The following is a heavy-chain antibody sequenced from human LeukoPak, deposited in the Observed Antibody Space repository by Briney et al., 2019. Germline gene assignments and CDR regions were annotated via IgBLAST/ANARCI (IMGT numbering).Heavy chain of an antibody. Sequence: ASVNVSCKAFGYTFDTSSISWVRQAPGQRLEWMGWISPNNGNTHYAQGVQGRVTMTRDTSISTAYMELSRLRSDDTAVYYCARQTLHCSSTSCLSFDPWGQGTLVTVSS. V-gene: IGHV1-18*01. CDR3: ARQTLHCSSTSCLSFDP. J-gene: IGHJ5*02. D-gene: IGHD2-2*01. CDR2: ISPNNGNT. CDR1: GYTFDTSS.